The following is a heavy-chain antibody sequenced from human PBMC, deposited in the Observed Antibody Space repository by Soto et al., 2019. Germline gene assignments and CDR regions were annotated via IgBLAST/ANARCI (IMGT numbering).Heavy chain of an antibody. D-gene: IGHD2-21*01. CDR3: ADRRIGPTSWIDP. V-gene: IGHV2-5*02. CDR2: IYWDDDK. J-gene: IGHJ5*02. Sequence: QITLKESGTTLVKPTQTLTLTCTFSGFSLNTNGVGVGWIRQPPGKALEWLALIYWDDDKRYSPSLKSRLTITKNPSKNPEVLTMGNMDPVDTAAYYCADRRIGPTSWIDPWGQGALVTVSS. CDR1: GFSLNTNGVG.